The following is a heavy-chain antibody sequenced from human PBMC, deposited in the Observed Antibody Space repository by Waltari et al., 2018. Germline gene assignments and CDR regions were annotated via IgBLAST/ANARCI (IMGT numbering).Heavy chain of an antibody. CDR2: ISSGSSYI. J-gene: IGHJ4*02. D-gene: IGHD2-15*01. Sequence: EVQLVGSGGGLVKPGGSLRRLWAASGFTFSCSPSSCVRQAPGKGLEWVSSISSGSSYIYYADSVKGRFTISRDNAKNSLYLQMNSLRVEDTAVYYCAREWGVMVGTAGFYFDYWGQGALVTVSS. CDR1: GFTFSCSP. V-gene: IGHV3-21*01. CDR3: AREWGVMVGTAGFYFDY.